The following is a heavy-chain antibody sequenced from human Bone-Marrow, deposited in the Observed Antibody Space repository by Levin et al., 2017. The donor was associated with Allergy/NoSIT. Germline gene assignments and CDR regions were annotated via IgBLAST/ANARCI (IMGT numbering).Heavy chain of an antibody. J-gene: IGHJ6*02. CDR1: GFTFSNYG. V-gene: IGHV3-30*18. D-gene: IGHD3-16*01. CDR2: ISYDESKK. Sequence: GGSLRLSCAASGFTFSNYGLHWVRQAPGRGLEWVAVISYDESKKYYSDSVKGRFTISRDNSRDTLYLQMNSLRPEDTAVYYCAQAWGSQTIDYGMDVWGQGTTVTVSS. CDR3: AQAWGSQTIDYGMDV.